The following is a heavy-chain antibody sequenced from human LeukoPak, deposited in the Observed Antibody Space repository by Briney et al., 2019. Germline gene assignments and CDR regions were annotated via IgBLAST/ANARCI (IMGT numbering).Heavy chain of an antibody. CDR2: IWYDGSNE. Sequence: PGGSLRLSCAVSGFTFRNAGMNWVRRAPGKGLEWVAIIWYDGSNEYYGDSVKGRFTISRDNSKNTLYLQMNSLRAEDTAVYYCAKEPRYSGSYFSYWGQGTLVTVSS. D-gene: IGHD1-26*01. CDR1: GFTFRNAG. CDR3: AKEPRYSGSYFSY. J-gene: IGHJ4*02. V-gene: IGHV3-33*06.